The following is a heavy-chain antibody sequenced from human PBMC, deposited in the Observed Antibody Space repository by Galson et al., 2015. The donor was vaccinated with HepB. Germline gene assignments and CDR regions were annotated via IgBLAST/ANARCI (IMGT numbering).Heavy chain of an antibody. Sequence: SVKVSCKASEYTFTNYAMNWVRQAPGQRLEWMGWIIAGNGHTTYSQKFQGRVTITRDTSASTAYLELSGLRSEDTAVYYCARDYYDSNGYYGGYFDLWGRGTLVTVSS. CDR3: ARDYYDSNGYYGGYFDL. J-gene: IGHJ2*01. CDR2: IIAGNGHT. CDR1: EYTFTNYA. V-gene: IGHV1-3*01. D-gene: IGHD3-22*01.